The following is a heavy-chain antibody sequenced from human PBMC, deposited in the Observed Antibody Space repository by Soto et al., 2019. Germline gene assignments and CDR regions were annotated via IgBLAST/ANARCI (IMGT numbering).Heavy chain of an antibody. J-gene: IGHJ6*02. CDR1: GGSLSSYY. V-gene: IGHV4-4*07. Sequence: SETLSLTCTVSGGSLSSYYWNWIRQPAGKGLEWIGRIYISGSTNYNPSLKSQVTMSVDTSKNQFSLKLSSVTAADTAVYYCARDNQQPEEYYYGLDVWGQGTTVTVSS. CDR2: IYISGST. D-gene: IGHD6-13*01. CDR3: ARDNQQPEEYYYGLDV.